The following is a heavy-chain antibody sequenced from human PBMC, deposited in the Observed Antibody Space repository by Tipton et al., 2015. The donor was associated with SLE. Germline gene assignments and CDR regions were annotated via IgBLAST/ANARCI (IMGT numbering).Heavy chain of an antibody. Sequence: SLRLSCAASGFSFSSYWMSWVRQAPGKGLEWLAVISYDGSNKYYADSVKGRFTISRDNSKNTLYLQMNSLRVEDTAVYYCARGSYDSSGYYLPLDYWGQGTLVTVSS. CDR3: ARGSYDSSGYYLPLDY. V-gene: IGHV3-30-3*01. CDR2: ISYDGSNK. CDR1: GFSFSSYW. J-gene: IGHJ4*02. D-gene: IGHD3-22*01.